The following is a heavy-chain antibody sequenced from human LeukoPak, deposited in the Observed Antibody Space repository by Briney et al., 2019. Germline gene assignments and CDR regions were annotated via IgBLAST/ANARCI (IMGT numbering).Heavy chain of an antibody. Sequence: SETLSLTCTVSGGSISSYYWSWIRQPPGKGLEWIGYIYYSGSTNYNPSLKSRVTISVDTSKNQFSLKLSSVTAADTAVYYCARGLYIVVVTAGPFDYWGQGTLVTVSS. D-gene: IGHD2-21*02. J-gene: IGHJ4*02. CDR2: IYYSGST. V-gene: IGHV4-59*12. CDR1: GGSISSYY. CDR3: ARGLYIVVVTAGPFDY.